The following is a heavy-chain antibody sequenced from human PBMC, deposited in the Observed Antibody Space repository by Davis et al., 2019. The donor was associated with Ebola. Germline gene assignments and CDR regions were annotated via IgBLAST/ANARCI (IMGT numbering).Heavy chain of an antibody. CDR1: GFSVDSYW. CDR2: IKQDGSEE. Sequence: GESLKISCTASGFSVDSYWVHWVRQAPGKGLEWVANIKQDGSEEYYVDSVKGRFTISRDNAVNSLYLQMNSLRAEDTAVYYCARSPYDFWSGYPDWGQGTLVTVSS. D-gene: IGHD3-3*01. J-gene: IGHJ4*02. V-gene: IGHV3-7*01. CDR3: ARSPYDFWSGYPD.